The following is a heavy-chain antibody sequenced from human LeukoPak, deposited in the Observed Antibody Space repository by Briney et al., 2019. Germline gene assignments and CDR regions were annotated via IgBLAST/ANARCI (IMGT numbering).Heavy chain of an antibody. CDR3: ARPYDSSGYYYSWGAFDI. Sequence: GGSLRLSCAASGFTVSNNYMNWVRQAPGKGLEWVSVIYSGGNTYYADSVKGRFTISRDNSKNTLYLQMNSLRAEDTAVYYCARPYDSSGYYYSWGAFDIWGQGTMVTVSS. D-gene: IGHD3-22*01. J-gene: IGHJ3*02. CDR1: GFTVSNNY. V-gene: IGHV3-53*05. CDR2: IYSGGNT.